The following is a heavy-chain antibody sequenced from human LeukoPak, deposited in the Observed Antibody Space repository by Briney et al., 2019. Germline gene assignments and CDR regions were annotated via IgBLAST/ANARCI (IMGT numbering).Heavy chain of an antibody. D-gene: IGHD1-26*01. CDR3: ARDPYSGGYGAYYYYYMDV. CDR2: ITSSSTYI. CDR1: GFTFSSYN. J-gene: IGHJ6*03. Sequence: GGSLRLSCAASGFTFSSYNMNWVRQAPGKGLEWVSSITSSSTYIYYADSVKGRFTISRDNAKNSLYLQMNSLRAEDTAVYYCARDPYSGGYGAYYYYYMDVWGKGTTVTISS. V-gene: IGHV3-21*01.